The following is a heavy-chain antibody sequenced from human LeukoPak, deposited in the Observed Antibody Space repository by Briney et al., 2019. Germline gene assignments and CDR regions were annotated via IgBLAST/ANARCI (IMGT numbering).Heavy chain of an antibody. CDR2: VTHDGSNQ. CDR3: AKDGGMMGAFDI. CDR1: GFTFSSYT. Sequence: GMSLRLSCAASGFTFSSYTMHWVRQAPGKGLEWVAVVTHDGSNQYYADSVKGRFTISRDNSKNTLYLQMNSLRAEDTAVYYCAKDGGMMGAFDIWGQGTMVTVSS. V-gene: IGHV3-30*04. J-gene: IGHJ3*02. D-gene: IGHD3-16*01.